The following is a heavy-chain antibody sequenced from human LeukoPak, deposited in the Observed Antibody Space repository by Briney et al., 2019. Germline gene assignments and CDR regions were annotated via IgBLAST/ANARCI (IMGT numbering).Heavy chain of an antibody. Sequence: GKSSCQASGYTLTSYGLIWVRQAPGPGLEWRGGISDYNGNTNYAQKLPRRVSLPNHTSTSTAYMELRSLRSDDTAVYYCAREELLRYFDGQRYHYYYGMEVWCQGTTVTVSS. CDR3: AREELLRYFDGQRYHYYYGMEV. V-gene: IGHV1-18*01. D-gene: IGHD3-9*01. CDR2: ISDYNGNT. CDR1: GYTLTSYG. J-gene: IGHJ6*02.